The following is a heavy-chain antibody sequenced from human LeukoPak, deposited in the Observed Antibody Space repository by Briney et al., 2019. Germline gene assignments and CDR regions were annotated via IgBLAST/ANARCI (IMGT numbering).Heavy chain of an antibody. J-gene: IGHJ4*02. Sequence: SETLSLTCTVSGFSISSYYLSWIRQAPGKGLEWIGYIYYSGTTKYNPSSMGRVSISVDTSKNQFSLRLSSVAAADTAVYYCARHGGSYFSYWGQGTLVTVSS. V-gene: IGHV4-59*08. CDR2: IYYSGTT. D-gene: IGHD1-26*01. CDR3: ARHGGSYFSY. CDR1: GFSISSYY.